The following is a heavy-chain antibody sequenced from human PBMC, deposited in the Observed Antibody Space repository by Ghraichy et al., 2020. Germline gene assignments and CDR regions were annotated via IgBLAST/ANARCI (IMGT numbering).Heavy chain of an antibody. V-gene: IGHV4-59*01. CDR2: IYYSGST. CDR3: ARSGSSGYYHTDY. Sequence: SETLSLTCTVSGGSISSYYWSWIRQPPGKGLEWIGYIYYSGSTNYNPSLKSRVTISVDTSKNQFSLKLSSVTAADTAVYYCARSGSSGYYHTDYWGQGTLVTVSS. D-gene: IGHD3-22*01. J-gene: IGHJ4*02. CDR1: GGSISSYY.